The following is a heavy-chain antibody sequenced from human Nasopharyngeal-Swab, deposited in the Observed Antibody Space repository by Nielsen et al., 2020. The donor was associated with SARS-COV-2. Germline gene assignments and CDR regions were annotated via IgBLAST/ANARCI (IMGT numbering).Heavy chain of an antibody. D-gene: IGHD6-6*01. V-gene: IGHV4-4*02. CDR3: ASQIAARFDY. CDR2: IYHSGST. Sequence: VRQAPGKGLEWIGEIYHSGSTNYNPSLESRVTISVDKSKNQFSLMLSSVTAADSAVYYCASQIAARFDYWGQGTLVTVSS. J-gene: IGHJ4*02.